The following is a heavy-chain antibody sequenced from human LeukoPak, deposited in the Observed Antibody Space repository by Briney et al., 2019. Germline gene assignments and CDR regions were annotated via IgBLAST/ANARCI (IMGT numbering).Heavy chain of an antibody. Sequence: AGGSLRLSFAASGFTFSSYSMNWVRQAPVKGLEWVSSISSSSSYIYYADSVKGRFTISRDNAKKSLYLQVNSLRAEDTAVYYCARDCSGGSCYWNYFFDYWGQGTLVTVSS. CDR1: GFTFSSYS. D-gene: IGHD2-15*01. V-gene: IGHV3-21*01. CDR2: ISSSSSYI. CDR3: ARDCSGGSCYWNYFFDY. J-gene: IGHJ4*02.